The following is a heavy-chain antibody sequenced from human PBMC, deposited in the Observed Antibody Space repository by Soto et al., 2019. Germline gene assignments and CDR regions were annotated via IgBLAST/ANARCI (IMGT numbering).Heavy chain of an antibody. D-gene: IGHD1-1*01. J-gene: IGHJ1*01. V-gene: IGHV1-69*13. CDR2: IIPVFGTA. Sequence: SVKVSCKASGGTFSSYAISWVRQAPGQGLECMGGIIPVFGTANYAQKFQGRVTINADESTSTVYMELSSLRSEDTAVYYCARGWNDFPHWGQGTLVTVSS. CDR3: ARGWNDFPH. CDR1: GGTFSSYA.